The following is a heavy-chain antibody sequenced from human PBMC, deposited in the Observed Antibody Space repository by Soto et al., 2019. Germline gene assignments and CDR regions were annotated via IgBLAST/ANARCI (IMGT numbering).Heavy chain of an antibody. CDR2: INPNSGGT. CDR3: ARDGAIAAFNDAFDI. D-gene: IGHD6-6*01. Sequence: QVQLVQSGAEVKKPGASVKVSCKASGYTFTGYYMHWVRRAPGQGLEWMGWINPNSGGTNYAQKFQGWVTMTRDTSISTAYMELSRLRSDDTAVYYCARDGAIAAFNDAFDIWGQGTMVTVSS. J-gene: IGHJ3*02. CDR1: GYTFTGYY. V-gene: IGHV1-2*04.